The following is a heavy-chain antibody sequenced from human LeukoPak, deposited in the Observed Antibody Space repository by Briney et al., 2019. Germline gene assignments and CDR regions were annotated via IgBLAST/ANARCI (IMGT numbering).Heavy chain of an antibody. CDR2: ISGSGGST. V-gene: IGHV3-23*01. CDR1: GFTFSSYA. Sequence: GGSPRLSCAASGFTFSSYAMSWVRQAPGKGLEWVSAISGSGGSTYYADSVKGRFTISRDNSKNTLYLQMNSLRAEDTAVYYCAKLGGWYGGFPPPPGYWGQGTLVTVSS. CDR3: AKLGGWYGGFPPPPGY. J-gene: IGHJ4*02. D-gene: IGHD6-19*01.